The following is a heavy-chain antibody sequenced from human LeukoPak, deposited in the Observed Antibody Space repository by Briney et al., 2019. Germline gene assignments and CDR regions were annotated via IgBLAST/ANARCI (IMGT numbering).Heavy chain of an antibody. D-gene: IGHD1-1*01. CDR1: GFSLSNARMG. J-gene: IGHJ4*02. Sequence: ESGPVMVKPTEALTLTCTVSGFSLSNARMGVSWIRQPPGKALEWLAHIFSNDEKSYSTSLKTRLTISKDTSKNQVVLTMTNMDPVDTATYYCARSYQWNRGDYWGQGTLVTVSS. CDR3: ARSYQWNRGDY. CDR2: IFSNDEK. V-gene: IGHV2-26*01.